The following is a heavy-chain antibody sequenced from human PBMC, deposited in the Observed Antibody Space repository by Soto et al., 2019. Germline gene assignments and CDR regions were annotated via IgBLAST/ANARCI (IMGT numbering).Heavy chain of an antibody. CDR2: IWYDGSNK. CDR1: GFTFSSYG. CDR3: ARDIWADWFIDY. D-gene: IGHD3-9*01. V-gene: IGHV3-33*08. Sequence: GGSLRLSCAASGFTFSSYGMHWVRQAPGKGLEWVAVIWYDGSNKYYADSVKGRFTISRDNSKNTLYLQMNSLRAEDTAVYYCARDIWADWFIDYWGQGTLVTVSS. J-gene: IGHJ4*02.